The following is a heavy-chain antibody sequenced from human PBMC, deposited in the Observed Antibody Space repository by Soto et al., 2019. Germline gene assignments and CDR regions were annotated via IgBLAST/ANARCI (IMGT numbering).Heavy chain of an antibody. CDR3: ARPTTGSSPDY. J-gene: IGHJ4*01. Sequence: PGESLKISCQGSGYSFTTSWIGWVRQMPGKGLEWMAIIYPGDSETRYIPSFQGQVTISVDKSITTTYLQWSSLKASDTTVYYYARPTTGSSPDYWGHGTQVTVSS. D-gene: IGHD6-13*01. V-gene: IGHV5-51*01. CDR1: GYSFTTSW. CDR2: IYPGDSET.